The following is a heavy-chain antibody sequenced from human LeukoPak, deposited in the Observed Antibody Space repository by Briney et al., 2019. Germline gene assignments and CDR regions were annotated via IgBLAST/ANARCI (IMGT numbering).Heavy chain of an antibody. D-gene: IGHD1-26*01. Sequence: GGSLRLSCAASGFIFSDYYMSWIRQVPGKGLEWVSYISSTSSYTNYADSVKGRFTISRDNAKNSLYLQMNSLRAEDTAVYYCARESSGTYYLKQWGQGTLVTVYS. CDR2: ISSTSSYT. CDR1: GFIFSDYY. J-gene: IGHJ4*02. CDR3: ARESSGTYYLKQ. V-gene: IGHV3-11*05.